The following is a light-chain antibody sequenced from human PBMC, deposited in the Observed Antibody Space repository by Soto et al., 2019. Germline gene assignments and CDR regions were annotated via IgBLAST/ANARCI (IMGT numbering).Light chain of an antibody. CDR3: IAYTARSTLV. J-gene: IGLJ3*02. CDR2: EVR. Sequence: QTALTQPASVSGSARQSITILCSGTMRDVGAYNLVSWYQQHPGTAPKLIIYEVRNRPSGISSRFSGSRSGNTDSLTISGLQPEDECDYYCIAYTARSTLVFGLVTQLTVL. CDR1: MRDVGAYNL. V-gene: IGLV2-14*01.